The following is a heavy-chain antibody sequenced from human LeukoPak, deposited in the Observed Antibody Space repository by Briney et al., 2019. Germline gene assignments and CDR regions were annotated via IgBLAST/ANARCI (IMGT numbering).Heavy chain of an antibody. J-gene: IGHJ2*01. Sequence: SDTLSLTCAVSGGSISSYYWSWIRQPPGKGLEGIGYVYYSGSIYYNPSLKSRVTMSVDTSRNQFSLKLSSVTAVDTAVYYCARRSYDRSGYRDWYFDLWGRGTLVTVSS. D-gene: IGHD3-22*01. CDR3: ARRSYDRSGYRDWYFDL. V-gene: IGHV4-59*04. CDR1: GGSISSYY. CDR2: VYYSGSI.